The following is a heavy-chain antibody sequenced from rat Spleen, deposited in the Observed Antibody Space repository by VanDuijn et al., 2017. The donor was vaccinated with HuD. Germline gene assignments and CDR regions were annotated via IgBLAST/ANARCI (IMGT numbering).Heavy chain of an antibody. CDR3: ARPDGYMYVMDA. J-gene: IGHJ4*01. V-gene: IGHV5-22*01. CDR2: ITYEGSST. Sequence: EVQLVESGGGLVQPGRSMKLSCAASGFTFSDYYMAWVRQAPKKGLEWVASITYEGSSTYYGDSVKGRFTISRDNAESTLYLEMNSLRSEDTATYYCARPDGYMYVMDAWGQGTSVNVSS. CDR1: GFTFSDYY. D-gene: IGHD1-4*01.